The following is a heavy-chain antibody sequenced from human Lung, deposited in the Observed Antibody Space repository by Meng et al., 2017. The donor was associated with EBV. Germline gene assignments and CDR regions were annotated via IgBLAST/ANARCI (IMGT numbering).Heavy chain of an antibody. CDR1: RYTFSRYG. D-gene: IGHD4-23*01. CDR3: ARGDGGNGSDY. V-gene: IGHV1-18*01. CDR2: ISTYNDNP. Sequence: QVPLVPSGAEVKRPGASVTVSCKASRYTFSRYGFTWVRQAPGQGLEWLGWISTYNDNPKYAQKVQGRVTMTADTSTSTAYMELRSLTSDDTAVYYCARGDGGNGSDYWGQGTLVTVSS. J-gene: IGHJ4*02.